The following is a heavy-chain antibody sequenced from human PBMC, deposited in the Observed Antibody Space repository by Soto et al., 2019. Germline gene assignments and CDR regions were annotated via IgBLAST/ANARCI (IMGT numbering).Heavy chain of an antibody. CDR2: IYYSGST. D-gene: IGHD3-10*01. V-gene: IGHV4-39*01. Sequence: QLQLQESGPGLVKPSETLSLTCTVSGGSISSSSYYWGWIRQPPGKGLEWIGSIYYSGSTYYNPSLKSRFTISVDTSKNQFSLKLSSVTAADTAVYYCAGFGETTDAFDIWGQGTMVTVSS. CDR1: GGSISSSSYY. J-gene: IGHJ3*02. CDR3: AGFGETTDAFDI.